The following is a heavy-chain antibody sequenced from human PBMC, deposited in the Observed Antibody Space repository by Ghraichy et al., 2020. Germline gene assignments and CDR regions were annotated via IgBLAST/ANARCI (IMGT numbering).Heavy chain of an antibody. CDR3: ARDHYYYDSSYYYYGMDV. J-gene: IGHJ6*02. V-gene: IGHV4-59*01. Sequence: SETLSLTCTVSGGSISSYYWSWIRQPPGKGLEWIGYIYYSGSTNYNPSLKSRVTISVDTSKNQFSLKLSSVTAADTAVYYCARDHYYYDSSYYYYGMDVWGQGTTVTVSS. CDR2: IYYSGST. CDR1: GGSISSYY. D-gene: IGHD3-22*01.